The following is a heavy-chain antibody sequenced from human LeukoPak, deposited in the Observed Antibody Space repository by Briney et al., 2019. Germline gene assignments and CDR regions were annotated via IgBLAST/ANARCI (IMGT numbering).Heavy chain of an antibody. D-gene: IGHD1-7*01. Sequence: SETLSLTCIVSGGSISDYYWGWIRQSPGKGLEWIGYIYYSASTNYNPSLKSRVTISLDTSTNQFSLEMSDVTAADTAVYYCARSYNWNFGAFDIWGQGTMVTVSS. J-gene: IGHJ3*02. CDR2: IYYSAST. CDR1: GGSISDYY. V-gene: IGHV4-59*08. CDR3: ARSYNWNFGAFDI.